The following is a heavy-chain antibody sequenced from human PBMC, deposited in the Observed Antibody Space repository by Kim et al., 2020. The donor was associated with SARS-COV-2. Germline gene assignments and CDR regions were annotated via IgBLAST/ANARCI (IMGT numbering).Heavy chain of an antibody. CDR3: VKDRRLYYDFWTGYDRPRDGMDV. D-gene: IGHD3-3*01. J-gene: IGHJ6*02. V-gene: IGHV3-23*01. CDR2: ISGSGGNT. Sequence: GGSLRLSCAASGFTFSSYAMNWVRQAPGKGLEWVSAISGSGGNTYYADSVKGRFTISRDNSKNTLYLQMNSLRAEDTAVYYCVKDRRLYYDFWTGYDRPRDGMDVWGQGTTVTVSS. CDR1: GFTFSSYA.